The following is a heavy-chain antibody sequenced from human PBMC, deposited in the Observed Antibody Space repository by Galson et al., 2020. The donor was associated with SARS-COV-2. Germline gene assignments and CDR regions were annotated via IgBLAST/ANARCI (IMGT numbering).Heavy chain of an antibody. V-gene: IGHV3-33*01. CDR1: GFIFSTYG. D-gene: IGHD2-15*01. CDR2: IWYDGSNK. Sequence: TGGSLRLSCAASGFIFSTYGMHWVRQAPGKGLEWVAVIWYDGSNKYYADSVKGRFTISRDNSKNTLYLHMNSLRAEDTAVYYCARAGYCSGGSCYPFDYWGQGTLVTVSS. CDR3: ARAGYCSGGSCYPFDY. J-gene: IGHJ4*02.